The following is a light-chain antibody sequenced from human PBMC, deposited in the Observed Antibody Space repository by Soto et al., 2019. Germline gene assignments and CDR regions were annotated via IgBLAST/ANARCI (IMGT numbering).Light chain of an antibody. V-gene: IGKV1-5*03. CDR2: KAS. CDR1: QSISSW. CDR3: QQYKSYPYT. J-gene: IGKJ2*01. Sequence: DIQMTQSPSILSTSVGDRVTITCRASQSISSWLAWYQQKPGKAPNLLIYKASNLQSGVPSRFSGSGSGTEVTLTISSLQPDDFATYYCQQYKSYPYTFGQGTKLEIK.